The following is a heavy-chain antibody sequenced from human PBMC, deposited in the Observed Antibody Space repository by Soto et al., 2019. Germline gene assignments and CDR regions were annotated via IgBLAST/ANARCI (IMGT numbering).Heavy chain of an antibody. CDR1: GYTFTSYY. Sequence: ASVKVSCKASGYTFTSYYMHWVRQAPGQGLEWMGIINPSGGSTSYAQKFQGRVTMTRDTSTSTVYMELSSLRSEDTAVYYCARDGLVVVAATNYYYGMDVWGQGTTVTVSS. D-gene: IGHD2-15*01. V-gene: IGHV1-46*01. CDR2: INPSGGST. CDR3: ARDGLVVVAATNYYYGMDV. J-gene: IGHJ6*02.